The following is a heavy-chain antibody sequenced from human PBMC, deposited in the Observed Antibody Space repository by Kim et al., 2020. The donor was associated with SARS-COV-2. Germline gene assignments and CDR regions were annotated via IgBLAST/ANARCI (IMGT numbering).Heavy chain of an antibody. Sequence: ASVKVSCKASGYTFTSYDINWVRQATGQGLEWMGWMNPNSGNTGYAQKFQGRVTMTRNTSISTAYMELSSLRSEDTAVYYCARGGGPTCILYWWCMLPYGMDVWGQGTTVTVSS. CDR1: GYTFTSYD. CDR2: MNPNSGNT. J-gene: IGHJ6*02. D-gene: IGHD2-8*02. V-gene: IGHV1-8*01. CDR3: ARGGGPTCILYWWCMLPYGMDV.